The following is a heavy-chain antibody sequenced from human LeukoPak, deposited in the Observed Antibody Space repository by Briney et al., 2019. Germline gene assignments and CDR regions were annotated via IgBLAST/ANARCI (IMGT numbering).Heavy chain of an antibody. CDR3: ARGYRRQQSLSFDY. J-gene: IGHJ4*02. CDR2: ISSSGGVI. V-gene: IGHV3-48*03. CDR1: GFTFSSYE. Sequence: GGSLRLSRAASGFTFSSYEMNWVRQAPGKGLEWVSYISSSGGVIFDADSVKGRFTISRDNSKNSLYLQMNSLRVEDTAVYYCARGYRRQQSLSFDYWGQGNLVTVSS. D-gene: IGHD5-12*01.